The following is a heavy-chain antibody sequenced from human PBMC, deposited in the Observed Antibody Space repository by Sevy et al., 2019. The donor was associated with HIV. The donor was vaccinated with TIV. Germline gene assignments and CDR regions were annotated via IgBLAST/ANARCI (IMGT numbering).Heavy chain of an antibody. Sequence: GGSLRLSCAASGFTFSSYSVHWVRQAPGKGLEWVAVISNDGSSKYFADSVKGRFTLSRDNSKNTLYLQMNSLRPDDTAVYYCARNGPIDYGDFDYWGQGTLVTVSS. J-gene: IGHJ4*02. D-gene: IGHD4-17*01. V-gene: IGHV3-30-3*01. CDR1: GFTFSSYS. CDR3: ARNGPIDYGDFDY. CDR2: ISNDGSSK.